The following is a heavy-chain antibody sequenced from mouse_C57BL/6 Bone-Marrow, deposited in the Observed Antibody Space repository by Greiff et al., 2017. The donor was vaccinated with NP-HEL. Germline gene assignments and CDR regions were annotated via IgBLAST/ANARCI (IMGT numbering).Heavy chain of an antibody. CDR3: ARSGVLRREAYYYAMDY. CDR1: GYTFTSYG. V-gene: IGHV1-81*01. Sequence: VQLQQSGAELARPGASVKLSCKASGYTFTSYGISWVKQRTGQGLEWIGEIYPRSGNTYYNEKFKGKATLTADKSSSTAYMELRSLTSEDSAVYFCARSGVLRREAYYYAMDYWGQGTSVTVSS. CDR2: IYPRSGNT. D-gene: IGHD2-12*01. J-gene: IGHJ4*01.